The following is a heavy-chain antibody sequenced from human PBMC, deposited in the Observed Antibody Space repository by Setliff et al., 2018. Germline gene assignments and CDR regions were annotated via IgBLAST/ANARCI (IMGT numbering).Heavy chain of an antibody. D-gene: IGHD7-27*01. V-gene: IGHV4-39*07. J-gene: IGHJ5*02. CDR3: ARVTNWGLDLRFDP. CDR2: LYFGGST. Sequence: PSETLSLTCVVSGASLNSADYYWGWIRQPPGKGLEWIGTLYFGGSTHYNPSLKSRVTISVDTSKNQFSLKLSSVTAADTAVYYCARVTNWGLDLRFDPWGQGILVTVSS. CDR1: GASLNSADYY.